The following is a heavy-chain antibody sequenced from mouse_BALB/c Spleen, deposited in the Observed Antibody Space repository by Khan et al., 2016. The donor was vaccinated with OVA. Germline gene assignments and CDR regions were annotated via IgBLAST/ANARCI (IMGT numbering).Heavy chain of an antibody. V-gene: IGHV5-4*02. J-gene: IGHJ3*01. Sequence: EVELVESGGGLVKPGGSLKLSCSASGFTFSDYYMYWVRQTPEKRLEWVATISDGGSYTFYSDSVKGRFTISRDDAKNNLYLQMNSLKSEDTAVYYCGSGYYGDPFAYWGQGTLVTVSA. CDR3: GSGYYGDPFAY. CDR1: GFTFSDYY. D-gene: IGHD2-13*01. CDR2: ISDGGSYT.